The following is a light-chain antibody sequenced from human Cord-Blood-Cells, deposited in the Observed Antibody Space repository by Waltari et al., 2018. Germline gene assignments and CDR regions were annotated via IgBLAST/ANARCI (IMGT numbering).Light chain of an antibody. CDR2: DVS. CDR3: CSYAGSSTFV. V-gene: IGLV2-23*02. CDR1: SSDVGGYNY. J-gene: IGLJ2*01. Sequence: QSALTQPASVSGSPGQSITISCTGTSSDVGGYNYVSWYQQHPGKVPKLMIYDVSKRPSGVSNRFSGSKSGNTASLTISGLQAEDEADYYCCSYAGSSTFVFGGGTKLTVL.